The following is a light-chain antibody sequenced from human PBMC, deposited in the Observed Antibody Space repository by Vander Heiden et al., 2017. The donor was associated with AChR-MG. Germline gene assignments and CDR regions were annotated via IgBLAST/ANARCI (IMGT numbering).Light chain of an antibody. CDR1: SSTIGSNP. Sequence: QSVLTRPPSASGTPGQRVTISWSGSSSTIGSNPVNGNQRLPGAAPKLLIYRKNQRPSGVPDRFSGSKSGTSASLAISWLQSEDEADYYCAAWDDSLNGGVFGGGTKLTVL. J-gene: IGLJ3*02. CDR3: AAWDDSLNGGV. V-gene: IGLV1-44*01. CDR2: RKN.